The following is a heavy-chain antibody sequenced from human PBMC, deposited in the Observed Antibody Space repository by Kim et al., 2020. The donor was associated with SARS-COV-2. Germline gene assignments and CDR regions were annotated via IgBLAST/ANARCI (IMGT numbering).Heavy chain of an antibody. CDR1: GFTFDDYA. CDR3: AKAQDYGDYKYYFDY. D-gene: IGHD4-17*01. V-gene: IGHV3-9*01. CDR2: ISWNSGSI. Sequence: GGSLRLSCAASGFTFDDYAMHWVRQAPGKGLEWVSGISWNSGSIGYADSVKGRFTISRDNAKNSLYLQMNSLRAEDTALYYCAKAQDYGDYKYYFDYWG. J-gene: IGHJ4*01.